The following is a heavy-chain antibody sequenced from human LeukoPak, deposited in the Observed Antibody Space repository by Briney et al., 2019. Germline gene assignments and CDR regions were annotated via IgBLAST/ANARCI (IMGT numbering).Heavy chain of an antibody. CDR3: ARGPFLEWFRGPHGDWFDP. CDR2: INPNSGNT. Sequence: ASVKVSCKASGYTFTSYDINWVRQATGQGLEWMGWINPNSGNTGYAQKFQGRVTITRNTSISTAYMELSSLRSEDTAVYYCARGPFLEWFRGPHGDWFDPWGQGTLVAVSS. V-gene: IGHV1-8*03. J-gene: IGHJ5*02. CDR1: GYTFTSYD. D-gene: IGHD3-3*01.